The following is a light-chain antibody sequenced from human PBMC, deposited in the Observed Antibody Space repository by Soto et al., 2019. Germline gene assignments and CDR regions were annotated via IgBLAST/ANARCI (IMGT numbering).Light chain of an antibody. CDR3: QQYVTSPAIT. V-gene: IGKV3-20*01. J-gene: IGKJ5*01. Sequence: EIVLMQSPGALSLSPGARSTLSCLGSESVSDFLASYQQKPGLAPRLLSHGATKRTSGTPDRFSGSGSGTAFTLAISRMEPDDFATYSCQQYVTSPAITFGQGTRLEIK. CDR1: ESVSDF. CDR2: GAT.